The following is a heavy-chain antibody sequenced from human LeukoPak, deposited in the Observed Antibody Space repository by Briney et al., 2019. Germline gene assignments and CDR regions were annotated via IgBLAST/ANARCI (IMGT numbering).Heavy chain of an antibody. CDR2: ISGSGGST. J-gene: IGHJ4*02. Sequence: GGSLRLSCAASGFTFSSYAMSWVRQAPGKGLEWVSVISGSGGSTYYADSVKGRFTISRDNAKNSLYLQMNSLRAEDTAVYYCARDKPYYDILTGSSPFDYWGQGTLVTVSS. V-gene: IGHV3-23*01. D-gene: IGHD3-9*01. CDR1: GFTFSSYA. CDR3: ARDKPYYDILTGSSPFDY.